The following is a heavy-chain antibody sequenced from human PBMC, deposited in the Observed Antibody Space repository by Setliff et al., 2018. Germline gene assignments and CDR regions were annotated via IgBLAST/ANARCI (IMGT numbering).Heavy chain of an antibody. J-gene: IGHJ4*02. CDR1: GESSSGYY. V-gene: IGHV4-34*12. CDR3: ARDDPNHYDVSDYSVGYFDY. Sequence: SETLSLTCAVYGESSSGYYWSWIRQSPGKTLEWIGEIMDGRDTVYNPSLNSRVTISFDTSRNQLSLRLQSVTAADTAVYFCARDDPNHYDVSDYSVGYFDYWGLGTPVTVSS. D-gene: IGHD3-22*01. CDR2: IMDGRDT.